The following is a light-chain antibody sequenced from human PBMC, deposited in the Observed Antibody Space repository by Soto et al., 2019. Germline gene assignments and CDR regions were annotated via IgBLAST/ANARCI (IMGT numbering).Light chain of an antibody. CDR1: QSVSNNY. CDR2: DAS. Sequence: EIVLTQSPGTLSLSPGERATLSCRASQSVSNNYLAWYQQKPGQAPRLLIYDASTRATAIPDRFSGSGSGTDFTLTITRLEPEDFAVFYCQQYGSSEIIFGQGTLLEI. CDR3: QQYGSSEII. J-gene: IGKJ5*01. V-gene: IGKV3-20*01.